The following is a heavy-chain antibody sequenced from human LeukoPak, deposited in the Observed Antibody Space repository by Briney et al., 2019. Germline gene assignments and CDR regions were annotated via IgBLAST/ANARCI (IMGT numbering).Heavy chain of an antibody. CDR2: INQDGSEK. CDR3: ARVYSSYYYYMDV. Sequence: PGGSLRLSCAASGFIFSSYWMTWVRQAPGKGLEWVANINQDGSEKYYVDSVKGRFTISRDNAKNSLYLQMNSLRAEDTAVYYCARVYSSYYYYMDVWGKGTTVTVSS. V-gene: IGHV3-7*04. J-gene: IGHJ6*03. CDR1: GFIFSSYW. D-gene: IGHD4-11*01.